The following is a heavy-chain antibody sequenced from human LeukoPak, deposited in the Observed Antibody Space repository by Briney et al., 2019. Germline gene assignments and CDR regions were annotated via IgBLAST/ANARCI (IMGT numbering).Heavy chain of an antibody. V-gene: IGHV1-2*02. D-gene: IGHD3-22*01. CDR2: INPNSGGT. CDR3: ARHPDSSGYYYSWGDAFDI. CDR1: GYTFTGYY. J-gene: IGHJ3*02. Sequence: GASVKVSCKASGYTFTGYYMHWVRQAPGQGLEWMGWINPNSGGTNYAQKFQGRVTMTRDTSISTAYMELSRLRSDDTAVYYCARHPDSSGYYYSWGDAFDIWGQGTMVTVSS.